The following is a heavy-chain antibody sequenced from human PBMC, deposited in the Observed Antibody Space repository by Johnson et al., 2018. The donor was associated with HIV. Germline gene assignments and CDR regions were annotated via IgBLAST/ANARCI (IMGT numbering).Heavy chain of an antibody. V-gene: IGHV3-33*01. CDR1: GFTFSSYG. Sequence: QVQLVESGGGVVQPGRSLRLSCAASGFTFSSYGMHWVRQAPGKGLEWVAGVRYDGSNKYYADSVKGRFTISRDNSKNSLYLQMNSLKTEDTAVYYCTTGSFFDIWGQGTMGTVSS. J-gene: IGHJ3*02. CDR3: TTGSFFDI. CDR2: VRYDGSNK.